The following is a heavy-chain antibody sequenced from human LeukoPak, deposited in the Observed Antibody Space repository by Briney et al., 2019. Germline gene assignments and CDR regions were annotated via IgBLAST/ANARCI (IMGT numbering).Heavy chain of an antibody. CDR2: IIPIFGTA. D-gene: IGHD6-6*01. Sequence: SVKVSCKVSGYTLTELSMHWVRQAPGQGLEWMGGIIPIFGTANYAQKFQGRVTITADESTSTAYMELSSLRSEDTAVYYCARACEYSSSSVQVCYWGQGTLVTVSS. CDR3: ARACEYSSSSVQVCY. V-gene: IGHV1-69*13. CDR1: GYTLTELS. J-gene: IGHJ4*02.